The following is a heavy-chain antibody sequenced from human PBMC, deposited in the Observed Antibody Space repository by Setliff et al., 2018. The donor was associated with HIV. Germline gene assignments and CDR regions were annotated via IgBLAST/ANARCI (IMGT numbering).Heavy chain of an antibody. V-gene: IGHV1-18*01. CDR3: ARVRERIGVTGTDDAFDI. Sequence: ASVKVSCKAAGYSFHSYGLSWVRLAPGQGLEWMGWISPYNGNTNYAQRFQGRLTMTTDTSTITAYMELRSLRSDDTAVYYCARVRERIGVTGTDDAFDIWGQGTMVTVSS. CDR2: ISPYNGNT. CDR1: GYSFHSYG. J-gene: IGHJ3*02. D-gene: IGHD3-3*01.